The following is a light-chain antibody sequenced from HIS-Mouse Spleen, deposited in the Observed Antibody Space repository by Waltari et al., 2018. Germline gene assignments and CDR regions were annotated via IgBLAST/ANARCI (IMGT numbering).Light chain of an antibody. V-gene: IGLV2-8*01. CDR3: SSYAGSNNL. Sequence: QSALTQPPSASGSPGQSVTISGTGTSSDVGGYHYVSWYQQHPGKAPKLMIYEVSKRPSGVPVRVSGSKSGNTASLTVSGLQAEDEADYYCSSYAGSNNLFGGGTKLTVL. CDR1: SSDVGGYHY. J-gene: IGLJ2*01. CDR2: EVS.